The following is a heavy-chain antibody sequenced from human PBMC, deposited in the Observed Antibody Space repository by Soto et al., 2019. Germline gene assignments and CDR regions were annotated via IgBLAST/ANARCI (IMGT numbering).Heavy chain of an antibody. J-gene: IGHJ6*02. CDR3: ARNWNAYGMDV. V-gene: IGHV3-53*01. D-gene: IGHD1-1*01. CDR1: GFTVSSNY. Sequence: AGGSLRLSCAASGFTVSSNYMSWVRQAPGKGLEWVSVIYSGGSTYYADSVKGRFTISRDNSKNTLYLQMNSLRAEDTAVYYCARNWNAYGMDVWGQGTTVTVSS. CDR2: IYSGGST.